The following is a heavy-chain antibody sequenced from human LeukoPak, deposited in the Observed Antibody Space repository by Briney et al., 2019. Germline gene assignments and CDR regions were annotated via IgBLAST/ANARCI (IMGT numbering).Heavy chain of an antibody. CDR3: ARATFGGFIDY. Sequence: GGSLRLSCAASGFTFSSYEMNWVRQAPGKGLEWVSYISNSGSTKYYADSVRGRFTISRDNAKNSLYLQMNSLRAEDTAIYYCARATFGGFIDYWGQGTLVTVSS. D-gene: IGHD3-16*02. CDR1: GFTFSSYE. V-gene: IGHV3-48*03. CDR2: ISNSGSTK. J-gene: IGHJ4*02.